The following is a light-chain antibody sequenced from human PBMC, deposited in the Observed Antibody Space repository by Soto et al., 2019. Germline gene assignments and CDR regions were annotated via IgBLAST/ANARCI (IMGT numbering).Light chain of an antibody. CDR1: SSDVGGYNY. Sequence: QSLLTQPASVAGSPGQSITLSCTGTSSDVGGYNYVSWYQQHPGKAPKLMIYEVSNRPSGISHRFSGSKSGNTASLTISGLRAEDEADYSCSSYTRQYTPSYVFGTGTKVTVL. V-gene: IGLV2-14*01. CDR3: SSYTRQYTPSYV. J-gene: IGLJ1*01. CDR2: EVS.